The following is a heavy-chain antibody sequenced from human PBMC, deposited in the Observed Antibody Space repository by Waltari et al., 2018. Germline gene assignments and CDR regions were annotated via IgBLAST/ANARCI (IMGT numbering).Heavy chain of an antibody. CDR1: GGSISSYY. V-gene: IGHV4-4*07. Sequence: QVQLQESGPGLVKPSETLSLTCTVSGGSISSYYWSWIRQPAGKGLEWIGRIYTSGSTNYNPSLKSRVTMAVDTSKNQFSLKLSSVTAADTAVYYCARDEKWYCSSTSCSNWFDPWGQGTLVTVSS. CDR2: IYTSGST. CDR3: ARDEKWYCSSTSCSNWFDP. J-gene: IGHJ5*02. D-gene: IGHD2-2*01.